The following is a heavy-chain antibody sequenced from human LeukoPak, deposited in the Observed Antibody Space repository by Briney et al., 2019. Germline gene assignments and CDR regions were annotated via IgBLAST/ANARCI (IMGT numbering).Heavy chain of an antibody. D-gene: IGHD4-11*01. V-gene: IGHV3-33*06. CDR1: GFTFSHYG. CDR3: AKDAQRGFDYSNSLEY. CDR2: IWHDGSSK. J-gene: IGHJ4*02. Sequence: PGGSLRLSCAASGFTFSHYGMHWVRQAPGKGLEGVAVIWHDGSSKFYADSVKGRFTISRDNFMKTVYLQMNSLRAEDTALYYCAKDAQRGFDYSNSLEYWGQGVLVTVSS.